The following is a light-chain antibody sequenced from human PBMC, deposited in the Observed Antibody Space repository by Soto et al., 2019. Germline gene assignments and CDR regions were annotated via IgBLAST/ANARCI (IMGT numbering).Light chain of an antibody. CDR3: SSYAGSSNV. CDR1: SSDVGGYNY. CDR2: EVN. V-gene: IGLV2-8*01. Sequence: QSALTQPRSASGSPGQSVAICCTGTSSDVGGYNYVSWYQQHPGKAPKLMIYEVNKRPSGVPDRFSGSKSGNTASLTVSGLQAEDEADYYCSSYAGSSNVFGTGTKLTVL. J-gene: IGLJ1*01.